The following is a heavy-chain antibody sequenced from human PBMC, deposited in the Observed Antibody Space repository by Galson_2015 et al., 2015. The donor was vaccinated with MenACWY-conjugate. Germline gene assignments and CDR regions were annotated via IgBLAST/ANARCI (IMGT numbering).Heavy chain of an antibody. J-gene: IGHJ4*02. CDR1: GFTFSTYW. D-gene: IGHD2-2*01. CDR3: ATYCSSPSCYANGAY. CDR2: INNDGSST. Sequence: SLRLSCAASGFTFSTYWMHWVRQAPGKGLVWVSRINNDGSSTNYADSVKGRFTISRDNAKNTLYLQMNSLRAEDTAVYYCATYCSSPSCYANGAYWGQGTLVTVSS. V-gene: IGHV3-74*01.